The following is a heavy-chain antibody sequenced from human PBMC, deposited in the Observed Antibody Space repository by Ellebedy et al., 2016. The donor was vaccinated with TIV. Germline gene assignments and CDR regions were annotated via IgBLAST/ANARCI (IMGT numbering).Heavy chain of an antibody. D-gene: IGHD6-19*01. CDR2: IYYSGST. V-gene: IGHV4-59*01. Sequence: SEPLSLTCTVSGGSISSYHWSWIRQPQGKGLEGIGYIYYSGSTNYNPSLKSRVTISVDTSKTQFSLKLRSVTAADTAVYYCARLVAVTGVTDYFDHWGQGTLVTVSS. CDR1: GGSISSYH. CDR3: ARLVAVTGVTDYFDH. J-gene: IGHJ4*02.